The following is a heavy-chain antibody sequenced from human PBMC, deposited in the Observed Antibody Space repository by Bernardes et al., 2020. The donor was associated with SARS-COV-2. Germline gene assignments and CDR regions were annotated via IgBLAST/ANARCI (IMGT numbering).Heavy chain of an antibody. D-gene: IGHD1-26*01. J-gene: IGHJ2*01. CDR3: ARLGVGATWDRYFDL. CDR2: FYYSGST. Sequence: SETLSLTCTVSGGSIYSSSYYWGWLRQPPRKGLEWIGSFYYSGSTYYNPSLKSRVTISVDTSKNQFSLKLRSVTAADTAVYYCARLGVGATWDRYFDLWGRGTLVTVSS. V-gene: IGHV4-39*01. CDR1: GGSIYSSSYY.